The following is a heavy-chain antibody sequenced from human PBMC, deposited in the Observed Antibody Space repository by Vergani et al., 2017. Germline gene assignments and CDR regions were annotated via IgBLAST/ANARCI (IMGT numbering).Heavy chain of an antibody. CDR3: ARERHSSGWSFHYGMDV. D-gene: IGHD6-19*01. V-gene: IGHV1-18*01. CDR2: ISAYNGNT. CDR1: GYTFTSYG. Sequence: QVQLVQSGAEVKKPGASVKVSCKASGYTFTSYGTSWVRKAPGKGIEGMGWISAYNGNTNYAKKLQGRVTMTTDTSTSTAYMELRSLRSDDTAVYYFARERHSSGWSFHYGMDVWGQGTTVTVSS. J-gene: IGHJ6*02.